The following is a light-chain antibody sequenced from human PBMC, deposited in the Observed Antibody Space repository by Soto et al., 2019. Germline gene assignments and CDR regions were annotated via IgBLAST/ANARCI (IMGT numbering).Light chain of an antibody. CDR2: SAS. J-gene: IGKJ4*01. V-gene: IGKV3-20*01. CDR1: QSVSGDY. CDR3: QRYGYSPGLA. Sequence: IVLSQSPGSLSLSPGERATLSCRASQSVSGDYLAWYQQKPGQAPRLLIYSASTRATGIPDRFSGSGSGTDFTLTISGLEPEDSAVYYCQRYGYSPGLACGGGTKVDIK.